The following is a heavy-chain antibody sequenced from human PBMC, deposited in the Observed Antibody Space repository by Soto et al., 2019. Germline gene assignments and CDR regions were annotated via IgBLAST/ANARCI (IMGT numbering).Heavy chain of an antibody. CDR3: AIHMTPSRPHYTAY. V-gene: IGHV3-30*03. CDR2: ISYDGSNK. J-gene: IGHJ4*02. Sequence: GGSLRLSCAASGFTFSSYGMHWVRQAPGKGLEWVAVISYDGSNKYYADSVKGRFTISRDNSKNTLYLQMNSLRAEDTAVYYCAIHMTPSRPHYTAYWGQGTLVTVSS. CDR1: GFTFSSYG. D-gene: IGHD6-6*01.